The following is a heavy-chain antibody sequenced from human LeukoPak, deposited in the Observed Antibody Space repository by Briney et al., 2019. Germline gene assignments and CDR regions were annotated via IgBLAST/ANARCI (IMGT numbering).Heavy chain of an antibody. D-gene: IGHD6-25*01. CDR2: IYSGGST. V-gene: IGHV3-53*01. CDR3: ARGEAAATYYYYGMDV. J-gene: IGHJ6*04. CDR1: GFTVSSNY. Sequence: GGSLRLSCAASGFTVSSNYMSWVRQAPGKGLEWVSVIYSGGSTYYADSVKGRFTISRDNSKNTLYLQMNSLRAEDTAVYYCARGEAAATYYYYGMDVWGKGTTVTVSS.